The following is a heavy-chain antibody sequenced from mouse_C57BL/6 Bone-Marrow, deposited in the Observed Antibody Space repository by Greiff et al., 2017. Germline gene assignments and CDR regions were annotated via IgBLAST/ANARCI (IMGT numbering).Heavy chain of an antibody. J-gene: IGHJ4*01. CDR3: ARDPGYYAMDY. V-gene: IGHV5-4*01. CDR1: GFTFSSYA. CDR2: ISDGGSYI. Sequence: EVKVEESGGGLVKPGGSLKLSCAASGFTFSSYAMSWVRQTPEKRLEWVATISDGGSYIYYPDNVKGRFTISRDSAKNNLYLQMNNLRSRDTAMYYCARDPGYYAMDYWGQGTSVTVSA.